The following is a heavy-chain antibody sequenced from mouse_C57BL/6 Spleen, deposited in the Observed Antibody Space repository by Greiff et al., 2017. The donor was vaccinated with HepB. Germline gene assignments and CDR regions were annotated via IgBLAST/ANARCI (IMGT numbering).Heavy chain of an antibody. CDR3: AREGYDGRAWFAY. V-gene: IGHV1-55*01. J-gene: IGHJ3*01. CDR2: IYPGSGST. Sequence: QVQLQQPGAELVKPGASVKMSCKASGYTFTSYWITWVKQRPGQGLEWIGDIYPGSGSTNYNEKFESKATLTVDTSSSTAYMQLSSLTSEDSAVYYCAREGYDGRAWFAYWGQGTLVTVSA. D-gene: IGHD2-2*01. CDR1: GYTFTSYW.